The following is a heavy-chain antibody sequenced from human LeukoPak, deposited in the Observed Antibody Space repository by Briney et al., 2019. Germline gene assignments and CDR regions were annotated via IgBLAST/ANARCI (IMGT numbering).Heavy chain of an antibody. CDR2: ISSSSDFI. CDR3: ARDSGSYSGLETELEY. CDR1: GFTFSSYS. Sequence: GGSLRLSCAASGFTFSSYSMNWVRQAPGKGLEWVSYISSSSDFIYYADSVKGRFTISRDNAKNSLYLQMNSLRAEDTAVYYCARDSGSYSGLETELEYWGQGTLVTVSS. D-gene: IGHD1-26*01. J-gene: IGHJ4*02. V-gene: IGHV3-21*05.